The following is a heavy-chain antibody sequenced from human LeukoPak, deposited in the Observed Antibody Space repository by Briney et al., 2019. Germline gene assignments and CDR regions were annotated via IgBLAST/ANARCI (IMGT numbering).Heavy chain of an antibody. CDR3: ASDIVGATWRYYYYGMDV. CDR2: IYTSGGT. Sequence: SETLSLTCTVSGGSISSGSYYWSWVRQPAGRGLEWIGRIYTSGGTNYNPSLKSRVTISVDTSKNQFSLKLSSVTAADTAVYYCASDIVGATWRYYYYGMDVWGQGTTVTASS. V-gene: IGHV4-61*02. J-gene: IGHJ6*02. CDR1: GGSISSGSYY. D-gene: IGHD1-26*01.